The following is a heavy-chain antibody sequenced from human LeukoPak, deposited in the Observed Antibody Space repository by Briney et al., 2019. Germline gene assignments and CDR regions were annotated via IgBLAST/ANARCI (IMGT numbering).Heavy chain of an antibody. CDR2: ISSSSSYI. Sequence: PGGSLRLSCAASGFTFSSYSMNWVRQAPGKGLEWVSSISSSSSYIYYADSVKGRFTISRDNAKNSLYLQMNSLRAEDTAVYYCATELYCSSTSCFDYWGQGTLVTVSS. CDR1: GFTFSSYS. V-gene: IGHV3-21*01. D-gene: IGHD2-2*01. CDR3: ATELYCSSTSCFDY. J-gene: IGHJ4*02.